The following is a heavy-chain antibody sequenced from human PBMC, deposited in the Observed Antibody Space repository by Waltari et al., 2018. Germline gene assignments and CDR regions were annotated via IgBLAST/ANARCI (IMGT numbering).Heavy chain of an antibody. Sequence: QLQLQESGPGLVKPSETLSLTCTVSGDSLSSSYLWGWIRQPPGKGLEWIGRISYSGTPFYNPSLKSRLTISVDTSKNQISLNLRSVTAADTAIYFCATHRGGHEDFQYWGQGTLVTVSS. V-gene: IGHV4-39*01. J-gene: IGHJ1*01. CDR2: ISYSGTP. CDR1: GDSLSSSYL. CDR3: ATHRGGHEDFQY.